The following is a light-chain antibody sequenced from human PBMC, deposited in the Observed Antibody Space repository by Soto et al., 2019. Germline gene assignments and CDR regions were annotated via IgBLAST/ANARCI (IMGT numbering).Light chain of an antibody. J-gene: IGKJ2*01. CDR1: QSVSSN. V-gene: IGKV3-15*01. CDR3: QQYVNWPPKYT. CDR2: GAS. Sequence: EIVRTQSPATLSVSPGERATLSCRASQSVSSNLAWYQQIPGQARRLLIYGASTRATGVPARFSGSGSGTEFTLTISSLQSEDFAVYYCQQYVNWPPKYTFGQGTKLEIK.